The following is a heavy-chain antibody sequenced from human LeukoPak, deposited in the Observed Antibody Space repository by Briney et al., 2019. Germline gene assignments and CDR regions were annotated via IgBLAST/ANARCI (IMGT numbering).Heavy chain of an antibody. D-gene: IGHD6-13*01. CDR3: ARSAYSSSWGDHYFDY. CDR1: GFTVSSNY. V-gene: IGHV3-53*01. Sequence: PGGSLRLSCAASGFTVSSNYMSWVRQAPGKGLEWVSVIYSGGSTYYADSVKGRFTISRDNSKNTLYLQMNSLRAEDTAVYYCARSAYSSSWGDHYFDYWGQGTLVTVSS. CDR2: IYSGGST. J-gene: IGHJ4*02.